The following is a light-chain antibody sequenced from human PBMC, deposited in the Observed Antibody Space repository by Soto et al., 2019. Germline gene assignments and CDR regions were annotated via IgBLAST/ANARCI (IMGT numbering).Light chain of an antibody. CDR3: SSYAGSNNLV. V-gene: IGLV2-8*01. Sequence: QSALTQPPSASGSPGQSVTISCTGTSSGVGGYIYVSWYQHHPGKAPKLMIYEVSKRPSGVPDRFSGSKSGNTASLTVSGLQAEDEADYYCSSYAGSNNLVFGGGTKLTVL. J-gene: IGLJ2*01. CDR1: SSGVGGYIY. CDR2: EVS.